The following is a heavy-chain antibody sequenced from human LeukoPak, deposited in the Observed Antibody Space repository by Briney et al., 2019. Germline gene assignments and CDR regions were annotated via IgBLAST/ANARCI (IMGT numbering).Heavy chain of an antibody. D-gene: IGHD6-6*01. J-gene: IGHJ5*02. V-gene: IGHV3-33*01. Sequence: GGSLRLSCAASGFTFSSYGMHWVRQAPGKGLEWVAVIWYDGSNKYYADSVKGRFTISRDNSKNTLYLQMNSLRAEDTAVYYCARDLRGQQLGGSRFDPWGQGTLVTVSS. CDR2: IWYDGSNK. CDR3: ARDLRGQQLGGSRFDP. CDR1: GFTFSSYG.